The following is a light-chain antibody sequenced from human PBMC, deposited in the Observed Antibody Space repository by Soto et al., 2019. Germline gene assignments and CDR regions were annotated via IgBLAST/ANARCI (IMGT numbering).Light chain of an antibody. Sequence: QSALTQPASVSGSPGQSITISCTGTSSDVGAYNYVSWYQQHPGKAPKLMIYDVNIRPSGVSNRFSGSKPGNTASLTISGLQAEDEADYYCTSWTTSTTMKFGGGTKLTVL. V-gene: IGLV2-14*01. J-gene: IGLJ2*01. CDR3: TSWTTSTTMK. CDR2: DVN. CDR1: SSDVGAYNY.